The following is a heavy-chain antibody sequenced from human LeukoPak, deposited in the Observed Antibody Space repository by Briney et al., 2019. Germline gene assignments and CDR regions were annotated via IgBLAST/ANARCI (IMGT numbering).Heavy chain of an antibody. CDR1: GFTFSSYW. Sequence: PGGSLRLSCAASGFTFSSYWMSWVRQAPGKGLEWVANIKQDESQKSYVDSVKGRFTISRDNANNSLYLQMNSLRADDTAVYYCARVGLFSLYAFDMWGRGTMVTVSS. CDR2: IKQDESQK. D-gene: IGHD2-21*01. J-gene: IGHJ3*02. V-gene: IGHV3-7*01. CDR3: ARVGLFSLYAFDM.